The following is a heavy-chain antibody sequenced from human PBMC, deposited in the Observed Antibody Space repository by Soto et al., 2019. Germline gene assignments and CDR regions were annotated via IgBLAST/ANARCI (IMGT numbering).Heavy chain of an antibody. J-gene: IGHJ5*02. V-gene: IGHV4-4*07. CDR2: ISISGLT. D-gene: IGHD3-16*02. CDR3: VRDKGSYQETWFDP. CDR1: GGSMTSYY. Sequence: QVQLQESGPGQVKSSETLSLTCTVSGGSMTSYYWSWIRKSAGKGLEWIGRISISGLTNYNPSLESQVTMSVDTSKNQFSLRLSSETAEYTAVEYCVRDKGSYQETWFDPWGQGILVSVSS.